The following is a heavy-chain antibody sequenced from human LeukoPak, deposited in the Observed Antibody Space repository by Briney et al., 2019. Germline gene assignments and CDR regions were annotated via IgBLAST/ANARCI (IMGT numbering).Heavy chain of an antibody. CDR3: ASADSSGWYPGAFDI. CDR2: ISSSGGST. V-gene: IGHV3-23*01. Sequence: GGSLRLSCATSGFIFSNYAVNWVRQAPGKGLQWVSGISSSGGSTYYVDSVKGRFTISRDNAKNSLYLKMNSLRAEDTAVDYCASADSSGWYPGAFDIWGQGTMVTVSS. J-gene: IGHJ3*02. D-gene: IGHD6-19*01. CDR1: GFIFSNYA.